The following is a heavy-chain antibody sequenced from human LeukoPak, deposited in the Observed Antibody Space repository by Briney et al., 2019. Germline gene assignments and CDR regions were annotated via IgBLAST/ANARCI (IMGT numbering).Heavy chain of an antibody. D-gene: IGHD3-10*01. J-gene: IGHJ3*02. CDR2: IYYSGST. CDR1: GGSISSSSYY. CDR3: ARRYGSEQDAFDI. V-gene: IGHV4-39*01. Sequence: TSETLSLTCTVSGGSISSSSYYWGWLRQPPGKGLEWIRSIYYSGSTYYNPSLKSRVTISVDTSKNQFSLKLSSVTAADTAVYYCARRYGSEQDAFDIWGQGTMVTVSS.